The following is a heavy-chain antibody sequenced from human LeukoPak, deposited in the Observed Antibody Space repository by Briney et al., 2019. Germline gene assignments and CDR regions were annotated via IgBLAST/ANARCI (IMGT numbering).Heavy chain of an antibody. D-gene: IGHD1-26*01. CDR1: GFTFSSYA. J-gene: IGHJ4*02. CDR2: ISGSGGST. Sequence: GGSLRLSCAASGFTFSSYAMSWVRQAPGQGLEWVSAISGSGGSTYYADSVKGRFTISRDNSKNTLYLQMNSLRAEDTAVYYCAKIPVGATPWYYFDYWGQGTLVTVSS. CDR3: AKIPVGATPWYYFDY. V-gene: IGHV3-23*01.